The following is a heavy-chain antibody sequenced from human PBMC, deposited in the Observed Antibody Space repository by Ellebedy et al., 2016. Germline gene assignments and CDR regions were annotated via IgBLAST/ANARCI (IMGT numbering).Heavy chain of an antibody. Sequence: ASVKVSCXASGYTFSSYGISWVRQAPGQGLEWVGWISAFNGNTNYAQKLQGRVTMTTNTSTSIAYLDLRSLRSDDTAVYYCARSLGFCTSTNCLRDFDYWGRGTLVIASS. CDR1: GYTFSSYG. V-gene: IGHV1-18*01. CDR3: ARSLGFCTSTNCLRDFDY. D-gene: IGHD2-2*01. CDR2: ISAFNGNT. J-gene: IGHJ4*02.